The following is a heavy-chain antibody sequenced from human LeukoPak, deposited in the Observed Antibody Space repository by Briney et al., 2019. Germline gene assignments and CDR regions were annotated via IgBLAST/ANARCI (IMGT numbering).Heavy chain of an antibody. V-gene: IGHV5-51*01. CDR3: ARRLHCSSTSCYSWFDP. J-gene: IGHJ5*02. CDR2: IYPGDSDT. CDR1: GYRFTSYW. D-gene: IGHD2-2*01. Sequence: GESLKISCKGSGYRFTSYWIGWVRQIPGKGLGWMGIIYPGDSDTRYRLSFQGQVTSSADKYISHALLQWSSLKASDTAMYYCARRLHCSSTSCYSWFDPWGQGTLVTVSS.